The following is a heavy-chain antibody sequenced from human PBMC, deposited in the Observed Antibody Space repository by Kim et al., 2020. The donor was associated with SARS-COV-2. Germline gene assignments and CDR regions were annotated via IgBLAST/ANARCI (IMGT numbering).Heavy chain of an antibody. J-gene: IGHJ4*02. V-gene: IGHV3-30*04. Sequence: GGSLRLSCAASGFTFSSYAMHWVRQAPGKGLEWVAVISYDGSNKYYADSVKGRFTISRDNSKNTLYLQMNSLRAEDTAVYYCAGEGYDSSGYWGQGTLVT. CDR2: ISYDGSNK. D-gene: IGHD3-22*01. CDR1: GFTFSSYA. CDR3: AGEGYDSSGY.